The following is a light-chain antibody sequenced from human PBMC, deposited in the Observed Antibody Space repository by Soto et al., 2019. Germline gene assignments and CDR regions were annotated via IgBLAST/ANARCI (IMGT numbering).Light chain of an antibody. Sequence: QSALTQPPSASGSPGQSLTISCTGTSSDVGGYNYVFWYQQHPGKAPKLMIYEVNKRPSGVPDRFSGSKSGNTASLTVSGLQAEDEADYYCSSYAGGYTWVFGGGTKLTVL. J-gene: IGLJ3*02. CDR3: SSYAGGYTWV. CDR1: SSDVGGYNY. V-gene: IGLV2-8*01. CDR2: EVN.